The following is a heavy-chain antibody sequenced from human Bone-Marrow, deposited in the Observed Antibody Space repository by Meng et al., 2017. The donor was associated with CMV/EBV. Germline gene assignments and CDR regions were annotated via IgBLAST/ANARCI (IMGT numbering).Heavy chain of an antibody. Sequence: SVKVSCKASGGTFSSYTISWVRQAPGQGLEWMGRIIPILGIANYAQKFQGRVTITADKSTSTAYMELSSLRSEDTAVYYCARGGSYYSFFDYWGQGTLVTVSS. CDR2: IIPILGIA. CDR1: GGTFSSYT. J-gene: IGHJ4*02. V-gene: IGHV1-69*02. CDR3: ARGGSYYSFFDY. D-gene: IGHD1-26*01.